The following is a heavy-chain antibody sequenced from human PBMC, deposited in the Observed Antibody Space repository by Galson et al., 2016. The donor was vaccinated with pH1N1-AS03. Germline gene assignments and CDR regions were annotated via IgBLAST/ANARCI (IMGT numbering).Heavy chain of an antibody. CDR2: ISYHXXNK. CDR3: ARETRRAGEFDL. V-gene: IGHV3-30-3*01. Sequence: SLRLSCAASGFTFSSHSMHWARQAPDEGLEWVAGISYHXXNKFYAHSVKGRFTISRDSLQNTLDLQMNSLRAEDSAVYFCARETRRAGEFDLWGRGTVVTVSS. J-gene: IGHJ3*01. D-gene: IGHD1-26*01. CDR1: GFTFSSHS.